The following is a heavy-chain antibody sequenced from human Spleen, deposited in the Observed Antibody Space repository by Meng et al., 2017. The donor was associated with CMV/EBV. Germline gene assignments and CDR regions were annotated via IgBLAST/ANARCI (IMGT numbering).Heavy chain of an antibody. Sequence: GGSLRLSCAASGFTFSSYVMHWVRQAPGKGLEWVALMSYDGNVKYYADSVKGRFTISRDNSKNTVYLQMNSLRLEDTAVYYCARDAWCGYSYGPGGGGCDPWGQGALVTVSS. CDR1: GFTFSSYV. V-gene: IGHV3-30-3*01. CDR2: MSYDGNVK. J-gene: IGHJ5*02. CDR3: ARDAWCGYSYGPGGGGCDP. D-gene: IGHD5-18*01.